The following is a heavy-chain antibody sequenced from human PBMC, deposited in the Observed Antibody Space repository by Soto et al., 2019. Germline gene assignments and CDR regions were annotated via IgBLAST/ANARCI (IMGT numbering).Heavy chain of an antibody. Sequence: SQTLSLTCAISGDSVSSNSAAWNWIRQSPSRGLEWLGRTYYRSKWYNDYAVSVKSRITINPDTSKNQFSLQPNSVTPGDTAVYYCASGAGIAVAGEYYYYYYGMDVWGQGTTVTVSS. J-gene: IGHJ6*02. CDR3: ASGAGIAVAGEYYYYYYGMDV. D-gene: IGHD6-19*01. V-gene: IGHV6-1*01. CDR1: GDSVSSNSAA. CDR2: TYYRSKWYN.